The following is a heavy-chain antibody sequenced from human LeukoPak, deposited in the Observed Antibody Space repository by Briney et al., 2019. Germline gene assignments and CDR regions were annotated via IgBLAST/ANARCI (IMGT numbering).Heavy chain of an antibody. CDR2: ISTQGYNYAT. J-gene: IGHJ4*02. V-gene: IGHV3-73*01. D-gene: IGHD5-18*01. Sequence: PGGSLRLSCAASGFIFSASTMHWVRQASGKGLERVGLISTQGYNYATASAASLQGRFTLSRDDSKSTAYLQMNSLKTEDTAVYYCARTRGYSYGPPFDFWGQGTLVTVSS. CDR1: GFIFSAST. CDR3: ARTRGYSYGPPFDF.